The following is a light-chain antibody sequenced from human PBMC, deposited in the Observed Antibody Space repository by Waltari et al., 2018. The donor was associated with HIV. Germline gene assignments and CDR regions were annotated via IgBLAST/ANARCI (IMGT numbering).Light chain of an antibody. CDR2: DVS. J-gene: IGLJ1*01. V-gene: IGLV2-23*02. CDR1: SSAVGRYNY. CDR3: CSYAGSNTYL. Sequence: QSALTQPASVSGFPGQSITISCTGSSSAVGRYNYVSWYQQHPGKAPKLLIYDVSKRPSGVSNRFSGSKSGNTASLTISGLQAEDEADYYCCSYAGSNTYLFGTGTEVTVL.